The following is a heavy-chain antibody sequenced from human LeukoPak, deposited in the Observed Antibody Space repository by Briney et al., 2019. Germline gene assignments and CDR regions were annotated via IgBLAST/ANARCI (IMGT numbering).Heavy chain of an antibody. CDR1: GYNFTSYL. D-gene: IGHD3-22*01. CDR3: ARSDSSGGARGIQY. Sequence: GESLQISCKGSGYNFTSYLVGWVRQMPGKGLQCLGTIYPGDSDTRYSPSFQGQVTISVDKSVSTAYLQWSSLKASDTAMYYCARSDSSGGARGIQYWGQGTPVTVSS. J-gene: IGHJ1*01. V-gene: IGHV5-51*01. CDR2: IYPGDSDT.